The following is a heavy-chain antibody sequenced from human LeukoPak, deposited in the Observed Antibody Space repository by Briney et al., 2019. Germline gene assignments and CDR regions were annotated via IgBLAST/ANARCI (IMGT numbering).Heavy chain of an antibody. V-gene: IGHV1-18*04. D-gene: IGHD4-17*01. J-gene: IGHJ4*02. CDR2: ISPYNTNT. CDR1: GYTFTGYY. Sequence: ASVKVSCKASGYTFTGYYMHWVRQAPGQGLEWMGWISPYNTNTNNVQNLQARVTMTTDTSTSTAYMELESLRSDDTAVYYCAGGDDNGDYEAIDWGQGTLVTVSS. CDR3: AGGDDNGDYEAID.